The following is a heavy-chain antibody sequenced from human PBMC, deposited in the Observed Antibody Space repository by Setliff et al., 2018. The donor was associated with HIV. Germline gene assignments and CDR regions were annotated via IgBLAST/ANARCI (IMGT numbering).Heavy chain of an antibody. CDR2: INPGSRSA. CDR3: ARVYCSTTSCNDEYFYDY. CDR1: GYTVSGNY. Sequence: ASVKVSCKASGYTVSGNYMHWVRQAPGQGLEWMGVINPGSRSADYAQKFQGRVTLTRDTSTGTVYMQLSSLRSDDTAVYYCARVYCSTTSCNDEYFYDYWGQGTLVTVS. J-gene: IGHJ4*01. D-gene: IGHD2-2*01. V-gene: IGHV1-46*01.